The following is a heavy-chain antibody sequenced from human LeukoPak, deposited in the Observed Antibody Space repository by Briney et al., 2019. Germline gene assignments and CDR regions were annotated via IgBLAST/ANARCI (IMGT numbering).Heavy chain of an antibody. V-gene: IGHV3-11*01. CDR2: ISSSGSTI. Sequence: GGSLRPSCAASGFTFSDYYMSWIRQAPGKGLEWVSYISSSGSTIYYADSVKGRFTISRDNAKNSLYLQMNSLRAEDTAVYYCARAQRVAYYDSSGYYPFDYWGQGTLVTVSS. CDR1: GFTFSDYY. CDR3: ARAQRVAYYDSSGYYPFDY. D-gene: IGHD3-22*01. J-gene: IGHJ4*02.